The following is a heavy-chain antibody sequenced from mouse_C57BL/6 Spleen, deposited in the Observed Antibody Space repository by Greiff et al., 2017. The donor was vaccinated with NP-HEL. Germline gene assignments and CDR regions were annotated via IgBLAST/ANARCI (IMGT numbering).Heavy chain of an antibody. CDR2: IYPSDSET. D-gene: IGHD2-4*01. J-gene: IGHJ2*01. V-gene: IGHV1-61*01. Sequence: VQLQQPGAELVRPGSSVKLSCKASGYTFTSYWMDWVKQRPGQGLEWIGNIYPSDSETHYNQKFKDKATLTVDKSSSTAYMQLSSLTSEDTAVYYCARGIDYDEDYWGQGTTLTESS. CDR1: GYTFTSYW. CDR3: ARGIDYDEDY.